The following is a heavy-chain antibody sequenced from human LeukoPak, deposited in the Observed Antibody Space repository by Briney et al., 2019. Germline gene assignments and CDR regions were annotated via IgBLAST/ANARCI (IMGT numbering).Heavy chain of an antibody. Sequence: PGGSLRLSCAASGFTFSSYGMHWVRQAPGKGLVWVAVIWYDGSYTYYAESVKGRFTISRDNSRNTLYLQMSSLRAEDTAVYYCAKPTSGDGSFLIDYWGQGTLVIVSS. CDR1: GFTFSSYG. CDR2: IWYDGSYT. CDR3: AKPTSGDGSFLIDY. V-gene: IGHV3-33*03. D-gene: IGHD1-26*01. J-gene: IGHJ4*02.